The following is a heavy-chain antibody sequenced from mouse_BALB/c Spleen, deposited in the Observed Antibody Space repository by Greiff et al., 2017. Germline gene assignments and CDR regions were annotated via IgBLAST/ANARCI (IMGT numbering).Heavy chain of an antibody. J-gene: IGHJ4*01. CDR3: ASEGLRRRDYYAMDY. Sequence: EVKLMESGPGLVKPSQSLSLTCTVTGYSITSDYAWNWIRQFPGNTLEWMGYISYSGSTSYNPSLKSRISITRDTSKNQFFLQLNSVTTEDTATYYCASEGLRRRDYYAMDYWGQGTSVTVSS. CDR1: GYSITSDYA. V-gene: IGHV3-2*02. D-gene: IGHD2-2*01. CDR2: ISYSGST.